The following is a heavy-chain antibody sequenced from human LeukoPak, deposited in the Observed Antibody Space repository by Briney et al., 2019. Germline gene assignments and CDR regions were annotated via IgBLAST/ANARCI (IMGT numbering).Heavy chain of an antibody. CDR3: ARDQVRHDILTGAFDY. Sequence: ASVKVSCKASGGTFSSYAISWVRQVPGQGLEWMGGIIPIFGTANYAQKFQGRVTITADESTSTAYMELSSLRSEDTAVYYCARDQVRHDILTGAFDYWGQGTLVTVSS. CDR1: GGTFSSYA. D-gene: IGHD3-9*01. V-gene: IGHV1-69*13. CDR2: IIPIFGTA. J-gene: IGHJ4*02.